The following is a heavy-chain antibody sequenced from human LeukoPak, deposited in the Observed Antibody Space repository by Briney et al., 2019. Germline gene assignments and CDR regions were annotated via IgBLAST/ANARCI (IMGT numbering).Heavy chain of an antibody. Sequence: SETLSLTCAVSGGSISSSSYYWGWIRQPPGKGLEWIGEINHSGSTNYNPSLKSRVTISVDTSKNQFSLKLSSVTAADTAVYYCARDPWGDYIDYWGQGTLVTVSS. V-gene: IGHV4-39*07. CDR2: INHSGST. CDR3: ARDPWGDYIDY. D-gene: IGHD4-17*01. CDR1: GGSISSSSYY. J-gene: IGHJ4*02.